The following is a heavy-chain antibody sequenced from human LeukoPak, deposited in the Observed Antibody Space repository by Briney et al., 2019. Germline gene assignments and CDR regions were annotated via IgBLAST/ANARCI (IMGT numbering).Heavy chain of an antibody. Sequence: GGSLRLSCAASGLIFRNAWMTWVRQVPGKGLEWVGRIKSKGHGGAIDHAAPVIGRFKISRDDSTDTVYLQMNSLKTEDTALYYCTTLSGLSEDYTDSWGQGVLVTVSS. J-gene: IGHJ4*02. CDR2: IKSKGHGGAI. CDR3: TTLSGLSEDYTDS. CDR1: GLIFRNAW. D-gene: IGHD5-12*01. V-gene: IGHV3-15*01.